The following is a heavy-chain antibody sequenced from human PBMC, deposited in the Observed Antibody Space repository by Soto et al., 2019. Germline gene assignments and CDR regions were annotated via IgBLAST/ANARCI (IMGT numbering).Heavy chain of an antibody. D-gene: IGHD4-17*01. V-gene: IGHV3-53*04. CDR3: ARAQDDYGDYAPLGGYYYYYYMDV. CDR1: GFTVSSNY. CDR2: IYSGGST. Sequence: GGFLRLSCAASGFTVSSNYMSWVRQAPGKGLEWVSVIYSGGSTYYADSVKGRFTISRHNSKNTLYLQMNSLRAEDTAVYYCARAQDDYGDYAPLGGYYYYYYMDVWGKGTTVTVSS. J-gene: IGHJ6*03.